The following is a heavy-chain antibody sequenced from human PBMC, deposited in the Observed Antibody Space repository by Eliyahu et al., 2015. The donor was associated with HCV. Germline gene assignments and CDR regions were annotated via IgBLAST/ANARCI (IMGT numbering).Heavy chain of an antibody. Sequence: QVQLVDSGGGVVQPGRSLRLSCAASGFXFSSYGMHWVRQAPGKGLEWGAVIWCDGSNKYYADSVKGRFTISRDNSKNTLYLQMNSLRAEDTAVYYCARVPHCYWNYADYWGQGTLVTVAS. CDR2: IWCDGSNK. J-gene: IGHJ4*02. CDR3: ARVPHCYWNYADY. D-gene: IGHD1-7*01. V-gene: IGHV3-33*01. CDR1: GFXFSSYG.